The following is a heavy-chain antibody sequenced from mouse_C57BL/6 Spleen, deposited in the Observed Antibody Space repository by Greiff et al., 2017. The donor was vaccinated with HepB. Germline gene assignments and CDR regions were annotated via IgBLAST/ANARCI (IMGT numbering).Heavy chain of an antibody. J-gene: IGHJ3*01. CDR3: ARGKDYEYDPFAY. D-gene: IGHD2-4*01. V-gene: IGHV1-53*01. Sequence: VQLQQPGTELVKPGASVKLSCKASGYTFTSYWMHWVKQRPGQGLEWIGNINPSNGGTNYNEKFKSKATLTVDKSSSTAYMQLSSLTSEDSAVYNCARGKDYEYDPFAYWGQGTLVTVSA. CDR1: GYTFTSYW. CDR2: INPSNGGT.